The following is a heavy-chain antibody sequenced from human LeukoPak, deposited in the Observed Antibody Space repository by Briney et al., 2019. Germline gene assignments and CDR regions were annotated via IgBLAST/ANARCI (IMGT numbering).Heavy chain of an antibody. CDR2: ISSSSSYI. CDR3: AKDKEYSSGTDY. J-gene: IGHJ4*02. D-gene: IGHD3-22*01. Sequence: GGSLRLSCAASGFTFSSYSMNWVRQAPGKGLEWVSSISSSSSYIYYADSVKGRFTISRDNSKNTLYLQMNSLRAEDTAVYYCAKDKEYSSGTDYWGQGTLVTVSS. CDR1: GFTFSSYS. V-gene: IGHV3-21*04.